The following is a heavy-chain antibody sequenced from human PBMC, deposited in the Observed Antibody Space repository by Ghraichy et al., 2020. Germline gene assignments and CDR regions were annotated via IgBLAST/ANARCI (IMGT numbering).Heavy chain of an antibody. CDR3: ARDRLLWFGELLSYYYYYGMDV. CDR2: ISYDGSNK. J-gene: IGHJ6*02. V-gene: IGHV3-30*04. Sequence: GGSLRLSCAASGFTFSSYAMHWVRQAPGKGLEWVAVISYDGSNKYYADSVKGRFTISRDNSKNTLYLKMNSLRAEDTAVYYCARDRLLWFGELLSYYYYYGMDVCGQGTTVTVSS. D-gene: IGHD3-10*01. CDR1: GFTFSSYA.